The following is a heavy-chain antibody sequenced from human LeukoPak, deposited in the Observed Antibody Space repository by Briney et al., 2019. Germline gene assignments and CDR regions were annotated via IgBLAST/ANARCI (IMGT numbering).Heavy chain of an antibody. Sequence: SETLSLTCAVSGYSISSGYYWGWIRQPPGKGLEWIGSIYHSGSTYYNPSLKSRVTISVDTSKNQFSLKLSSVTAADTAVYYCARISGSYYIDYWGQETLVTVSS. CDR1: GYSISSGYY. J-gene: IGHJ4*02. CDR2: IYHSGST. D-gene: IGHD1-26*01. CDR3: ARISGSYYIDY. V-gene: IGHV4-38-2*01.